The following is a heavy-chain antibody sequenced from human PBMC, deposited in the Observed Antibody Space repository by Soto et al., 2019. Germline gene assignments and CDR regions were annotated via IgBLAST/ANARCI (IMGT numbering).Heavy chain of an antibody. J-gene: IGHJ4*02. Sequence: QVQLQESGPGLVKPSETLSLTCTVSGGSISSYYWCWIWQPQGQGLEWIGYIYYSGSTNYNPSLKRQVTISVDTAKSPFSRQLSSVTAADTAVCYCACGGAPPLVGYWGEGILVTVSS. D-gene: IGHD2-15*01. CDR1: GGSISSYY. V-gene: IGHV4-59*08. CDR3: ACGGAPPLVGY. CDR2: IYYSGST.